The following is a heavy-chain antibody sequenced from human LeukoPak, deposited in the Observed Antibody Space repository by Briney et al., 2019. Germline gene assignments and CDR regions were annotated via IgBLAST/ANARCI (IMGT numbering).Heavy chain of an antibody. CDR3: ARHNDFWSGSLGY. J-gene: IGHJ4*02. CDR2: IYYSGST. CDR1: GGSISSSSNYY. V-gene: IGHV4-61*05. D-gene: IGHD3-3*01. Sequence: PSETLSLTCTVSGGSISSSSNYYWSWIRQPPGKGLEWIGNIYYSGSTNYNPSLKSRVTISVDTSKNQFSLKLSSVTAADTAVYYCARHNDFWSGSLGYWGQGTLVTVSS.